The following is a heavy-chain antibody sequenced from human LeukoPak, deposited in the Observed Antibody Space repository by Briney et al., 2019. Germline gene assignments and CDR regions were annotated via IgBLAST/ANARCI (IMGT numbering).Heavy chain of an antibody. J-gene: IGHJ6*04. CDR3: ARDERDQVMLRGGSYYYYGMDV. CDR1: GDSVSSNTAA. Sequence: SQTLSLTCAISGDSVSSNTAAWNWIRQSPSRGLEWLGRTYYRSRLFNDYAGSVKVRITINADTSKNQFSLQLKSVTPEDTAVYYCARDERDQVMLRGGSYYYYGMDVWGKGTTVTVSS. D-gene: IGHD3-16*01. V-gene: IGHV6-1*01. CDR2: TYYRSRLFN.